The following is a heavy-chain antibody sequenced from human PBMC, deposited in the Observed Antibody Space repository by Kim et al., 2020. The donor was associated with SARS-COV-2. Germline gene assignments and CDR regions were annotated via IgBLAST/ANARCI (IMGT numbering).Heavy chain of an antibody. CDR2: IYYSGST. J-gene: IGHJ5*02. CDR1: GGSISSGGYY. V-gene: IGHV4-31*03. Sequence: SETLSLTCTVSGGSISSGGYYWSWIRQHPGKGLEWIGYIYYSGSTYYTPYLKSRVTISVDTSKNQFSLKLSDVTAADTAVYYCARVNYYGSGSYQKIRGLDWFDPSRHGTLVTVSS. D-gene: IGHD3-10*01. CDR3: ARVNYYGSGSYQKIRGLDWFDP.